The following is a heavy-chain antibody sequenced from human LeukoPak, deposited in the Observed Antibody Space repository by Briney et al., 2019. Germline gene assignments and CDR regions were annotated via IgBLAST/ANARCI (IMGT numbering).Heavy chain of an antibody. D-gene: IGHD4-23*01. CDR3: AREGPTDYGGNPENCFNY. CDR1: GYTFTGYY. V-gene: IGHV1-2*04. J-gene: IGHJ4*02. CDR2: INPNSGGT. Sequence: ASVKVSCKASGYTFTGYYMHWVRQAPGQGLEWMGWINPNSGGTNYAQKFQGWVTMTRDTSISTAYMELSRLRSGDTAVYYCAREGPTDYGGNPENCFNYWGQGTLVTVSS.